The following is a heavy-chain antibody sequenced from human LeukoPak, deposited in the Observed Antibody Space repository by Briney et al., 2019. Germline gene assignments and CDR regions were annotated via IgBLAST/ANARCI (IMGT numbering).Heavy chain of an antibody. CDR2: INTDGSSP. CDR1: GFTFSAYW. Sequence: PGGALRLSCAASGFTFSAYWMHWVRQAPGKGLVWVSRINTDGSSPTYAASVKGRFTISRDNAKNTLYLQMNSLTAEDTAVYYCARPFDPGGXGTLVTVSS. J-gene: IGHJ5*02. CDR3: ARPFDP. V-gene: IGHV3-74*01.